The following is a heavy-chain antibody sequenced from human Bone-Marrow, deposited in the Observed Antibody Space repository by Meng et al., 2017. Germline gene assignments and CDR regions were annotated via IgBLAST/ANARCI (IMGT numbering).Heavy chain of an antibody. Sequence: QVQLQRWGAGRLKPPETLSRNCAVYGGSFRDYYWTWIRHPPGKGLEWIGEINHRGNTNYNPSLKSRVTISLDTSKKQFSLKVSSVTAADSAVYYCARRGPSGNFSPWSQGALVTVSS. V-gene: IGHV4-34*01. CDR3: ARRGPSGNFSP. CDR1: GGSFRDYY. CDR2: INHRGNT. D-gene: IGHD3-10*01. J-gene: IGHJ5*02.